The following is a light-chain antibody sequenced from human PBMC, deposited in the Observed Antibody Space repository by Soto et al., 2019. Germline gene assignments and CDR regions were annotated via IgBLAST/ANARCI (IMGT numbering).Light chain of an antibody. Sequence: DIQMTQSPSSLSASVGDRVTITCRASQGIRNYLAWYQQKPGKVPKLLISAASTLRSGVPSRFSGRGSWTKFTLTVSRLAAEDVATFFWQKYGSGPFTFGPG. J-gene: IGKJ3*01. CDR1: QGIRNY. CDR3: QKYGSGPFT. CDR2: AAS. V-gene: IGKV1-27*01.